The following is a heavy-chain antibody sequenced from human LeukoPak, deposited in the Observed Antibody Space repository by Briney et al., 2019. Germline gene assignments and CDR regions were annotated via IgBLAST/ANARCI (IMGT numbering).Heavy chain of an antibody. CDR3: ARVPTTVTTSFDY. CDR1: DGSISSYY. D-gene: IGHD4-17*01. J-gene: IGHJ4*02. Sequence: SETLSLTCTVSDGSISSYYWSWIRQPPGKGLEWIGYIYYSGSTNYNPSLKSRVTISVDTSKNQFSLKLSSVTAADTAVYYCARVPTTVTTSFDYWGQGTLVTVSS. CDR2: IYYSGST. V-gene: IGHV4-59*01.